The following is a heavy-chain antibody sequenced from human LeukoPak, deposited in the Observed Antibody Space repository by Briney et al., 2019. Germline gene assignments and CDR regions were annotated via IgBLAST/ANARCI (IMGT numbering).Heavy chain of an antibody. CDR1: GGSISSSSYY. CDR2: IYYSGST. D-gene: IGHD3-10*01. CDR3: ARNYGSGEDYYMDV. V-gene: IGHV4-39*07. Sequence: SETLSLTCTVSGGSISSSSYYWGWIRQPPGKGLEWIGSIYYSGSTNYNPSLKSRVTISVDTSKNQFSLKLSSVTAADTAVYYCARNYGSGEDYYMDVWGKGTTVTISS. J-gene: IGHJ6*03.